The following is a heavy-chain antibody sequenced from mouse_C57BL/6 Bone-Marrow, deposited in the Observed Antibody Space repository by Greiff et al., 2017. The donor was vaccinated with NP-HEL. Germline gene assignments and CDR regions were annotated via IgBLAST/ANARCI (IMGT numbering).Heavy chain of an antibody. J-gene: IGHJ3*01. CDR2: ISGGGGNT. CDR1: GFTFSSYT. V-gene: IGHV5-9*01. Sequence: EVNVVESGGGLVKPGGSLKLSCAASGFTFSSYTMSWVRQTPEKRLEWVATISGGGGNTYYPDSVKGRFTISRDNAKNTLYLQMSSLRSEDTALYYCAREDRFAYWGQGTLVTVSA. CDR3: AREDRFAY.